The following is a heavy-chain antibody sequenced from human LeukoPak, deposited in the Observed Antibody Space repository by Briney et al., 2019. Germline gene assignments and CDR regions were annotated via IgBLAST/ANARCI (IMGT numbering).Heavy chain of an antibody. J-gene: IGHJ4*02. D-gene: IGHD5-18*01. CDR3: AKDLGYSYGFDY. CDR1: GGSFSGYY. CDR2: INHSGST. Sequence: SETLSLTCAVYGGSFSGYYWSWIRQPPGKGLEWIGEINHSGSTNYNPSLKSRVIISVDTSKNQFSLKLSSVTAADTAVYYCAKDLGYSYGFDYWGQGTLVTVSS. V-gene: IGHV4-34*01.